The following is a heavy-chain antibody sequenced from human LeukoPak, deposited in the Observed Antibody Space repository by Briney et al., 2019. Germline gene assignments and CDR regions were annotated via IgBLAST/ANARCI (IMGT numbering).Heavy chain of an antibody. Sequence: SETLSLTCTVSGGSISSYYWSWIRQPPGKGLEWIGYIYYSGSTNYNPSLKSRVTISVDTSKNQFSLKLSSVTAADTAVYYCARDAAQDGFGESTFDPWGQRTLVTVSS. J-gene: IGHJ5*02. CDR3: ARDAAQDGFGESTFDP. D-gene: IGHD3-10*01. V-gene: IGHV4-59*01. CDR2: IYYSGST. CDR1: GGSISSYY.